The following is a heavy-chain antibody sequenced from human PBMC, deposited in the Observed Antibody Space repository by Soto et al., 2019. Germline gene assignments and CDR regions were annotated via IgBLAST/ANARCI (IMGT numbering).Heavy chain of an antibody. D-gene: IGHD3-22*01. J-gene: IGHJ3*02. CDR3: ARSRRGSTYYYDSSGPDAFDI. CDR1: GGTFSSYA. CDR2: IIPIFGTA. V-gene: IGHV1-69*13. Sequence: VKVSCKASGGTFSSYAISWVRQAPGQGLEWMGGIIPIFGTANYAQKFQGRVTITADESTSTAYMELSSLRSEDTAVYYCARSRRGSTYYYDSSGPDAFDIWGQGTMVTVSS.